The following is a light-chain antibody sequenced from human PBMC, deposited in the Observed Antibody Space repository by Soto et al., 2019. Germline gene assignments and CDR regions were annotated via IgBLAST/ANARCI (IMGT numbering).Light chain of an antibody. CDR2: DAS. CDR1: QSVSSY. J-gene: IGKJ3*01. Sequence: EIVLTQSPATLSLSPGERATLSCRASQSVSSYLAWYQQKPGQAPRLLIYDASNRATGIPARFSGSGSGTDFTLTISSLEPEDFAVYYGQQRSNWPPGLFTFGPGTQVDIK. CDR3: QQRSNWPPGLFT. V-gene: IGKV3-11*01.